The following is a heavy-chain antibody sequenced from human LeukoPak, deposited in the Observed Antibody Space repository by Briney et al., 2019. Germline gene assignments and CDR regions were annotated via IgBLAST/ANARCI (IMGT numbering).Heavy chain of an antibody. CDR1: GGSISSYY. Sequence: SETLSLTCTVSGGSISSYYWSWIRQPPGKGLEWIGYIYYSGSTNYNPSLKSRVTISVDTSKNQFSLKLSSVTAADTAVYYCARGPNYYDSSGSIWYFDLWGRGTLVTVSS. V-gene: IGHV4-59*01. D-gene: IGHD3-22*01. CDR2: IYYSGST. J-gene: IGHJ2*01. CDR3: ARGPNYYDSSGSIWYFDL.